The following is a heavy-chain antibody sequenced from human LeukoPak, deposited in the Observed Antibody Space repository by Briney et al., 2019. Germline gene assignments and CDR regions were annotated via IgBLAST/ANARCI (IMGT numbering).Heavy chain of an antibody. D-gene: IGHD4-17*01. V-gene: IGHV3-23*01. J-gene: IGHJ3*02. CDR2: LSGSGAGT. Sequence: PGGSLRLSCAASGFTFSDYALGWVRQAPGRGLEWVATLSGSGAGTYYSDSVQGRFTISRDNSKRTLFLQMNSLRAEDTAFYYCAKDPNGDYIGTFDIWGQGTMVTVSS. CDR3: AKDPNGDYIGTFDI. CDR1: GFTFSDYA.